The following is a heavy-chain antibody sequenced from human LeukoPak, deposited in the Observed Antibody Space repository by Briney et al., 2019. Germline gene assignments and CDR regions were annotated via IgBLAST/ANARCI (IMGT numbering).Heavy chain of an antibody. D-gene: IGHD6-19*01. V-gene: IGHV3-9*03. CDR2: ISWNSGSI. Sequence: SGGSLRLSCAASGFTFDDYAMHWVRQAPGKGLEWVSGISWNSGSIGYADSVKGRFTISRDNAKNSLYLQMNSLRAEDMALYYCAKAGAVAGRGDWFDPWGQGTLVTVSS. CDR3: AKAGAVAGRGDWFDP. CDR1: GFTFDDYA. J-gene: IGHJ5*02.